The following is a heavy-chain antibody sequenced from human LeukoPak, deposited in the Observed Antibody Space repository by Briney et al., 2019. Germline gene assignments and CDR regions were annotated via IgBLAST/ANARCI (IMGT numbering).Heavy chain of an antibody. J-gene: IGHJ4*02. CDR3: ARVSGSYLGGEYDY. CDR2: ISCSGGST. D-gene: IGHD1-26*01. Sequence: PGGSLRLSCAASGFTFSSYAMSWVRQAPGKGLEWVSAISCSGGSTYYADSVKGRFTISRDNSKNTLYLQMNSLRAEDTAVYYCARVSGSYLGGEYDYWGQGTLVTVSS. CDR1: GFTFSSYA. V-gene: IGHV3-23*01.